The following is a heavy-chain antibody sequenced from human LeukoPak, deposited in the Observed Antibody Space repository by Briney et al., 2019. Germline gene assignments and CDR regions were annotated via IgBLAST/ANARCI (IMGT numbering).Heavy chain of an antibody. CDR1: GYSISSGYY. D-gene: IGHD4/OR15-4a*01. J-gene: IGHJ6*03. CDR3: AREGATTYYYYYYYMDV. Sequence: SETLSLTCTVAGYSISSGYYWGWIRQPPGKGLEWIGSIYHSGSTYYNPSLKSRVTISVDTSKNQFSLKLSSVTAADTAVYYCAREGATTYYYYYYYMDVWGKGTTVTVSS. CDR2: IYHSGST. V-gene: IGHV4-38-2*02.